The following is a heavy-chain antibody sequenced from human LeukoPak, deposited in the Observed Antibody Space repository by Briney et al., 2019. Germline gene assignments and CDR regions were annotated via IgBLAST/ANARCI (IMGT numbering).Heavy chain of an antibody. V-gene: IGHV4-4*09. Sequence: SETLSLTCTVSDDSISNYFWSWIRQSPGQGLEWIGYISTSGRTNYNPSLESRVSISVATSKNQFSLKLRSITAADTAVYYCARLLRWSEDGFDIWGQGTMVSVSS. J-gene: IGHJ3*02. CDR3: ARLLRWSEDGFDI. D-gene: IGHD2-15*01. CDR1: DDSISNYF. CDR2: ISTSGRT.